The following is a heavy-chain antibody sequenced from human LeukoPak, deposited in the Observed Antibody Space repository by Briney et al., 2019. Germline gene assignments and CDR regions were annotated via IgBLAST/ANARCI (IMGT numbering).Heavy chain of an antibody. D-gene: IGHD2-2*01. V-gene: IGHV3-30*02. Sequence: GGSLRLTCAASGFTFRNYGMHWVRQAPGKGLEWVTIIRHDGSEKLYADSVKGRSTISRDNSKNTLYLQMNSLRADDTAVYYCSKDYRYCSGTSCYHPWYFDYWGQGTLVTASS. CDR2: IRHDGSEK. CDR3: SKDYRYCSGTSCYHPWYFDY. CDR1: GFTFRNYG. J-gene: IGHJ4*02.